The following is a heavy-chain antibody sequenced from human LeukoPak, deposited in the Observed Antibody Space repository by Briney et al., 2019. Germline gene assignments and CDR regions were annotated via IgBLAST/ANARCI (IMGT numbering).Heavy chain of an antibody. CDR3: ARADVNYDILTGFFSPTYFDY. CDR1: GGSFSGYY. V-gene: IGHV4-34*09. D-gene: IGHD3-9*01. CDR2: IYYSGST. Sequence: PSETLPLTCAVYGGSFSGYYWSWIRQPPGKGLEWIGDIYYSGSTNCNPSLRSRVTMSIDTSENQFSLELSSVTAADTAVYYCARADVNYDILTGFFSPTYFDYWGQGTLVTVSS. J-gene: IGHJ4*02.